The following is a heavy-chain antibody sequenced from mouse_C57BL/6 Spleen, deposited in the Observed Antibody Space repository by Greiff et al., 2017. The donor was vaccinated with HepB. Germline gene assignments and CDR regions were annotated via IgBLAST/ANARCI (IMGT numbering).Heavy chain of an antibody. Sequence: QVQLQQSGAELVRPGASVKLSCKASGYTFTDYYINWVKQRPGQGLEWIARIYPGSGNSYYNEKFKGKATLTAEKSSSTAYMQLSSLTSEDSAVYFCARDDGEGVVPGFAYWGQGTLVTVSA. CDR3: ARDDGEGVVPGFAY. D-gene: IGHD2-3*01. V-gene: IGHV1-76*01. J-gene: IGHJ3*01. CDR2: IYPGSGNS. CDR1: GYTFTDYY.